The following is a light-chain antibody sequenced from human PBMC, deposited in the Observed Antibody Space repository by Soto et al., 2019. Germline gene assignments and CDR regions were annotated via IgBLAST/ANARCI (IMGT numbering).Light chain of an antibody. CDR2: DDN. J-gene: IGLJ1*01. CDR3: GSWDSSLSAYV. CDR1: SSNIGGNS. Sequence: QSVMTQPPSVSAAPGQKVTISCSGSSSNIGGNSVSWYQQLPGTAPKLLLYDDNKRPSGIPDRFSGSKSGTSATLGITGFQTGDAADYYCGSWDSSLSAYVFGTGTKLTVL. V-gene: IGLV1-51*01.